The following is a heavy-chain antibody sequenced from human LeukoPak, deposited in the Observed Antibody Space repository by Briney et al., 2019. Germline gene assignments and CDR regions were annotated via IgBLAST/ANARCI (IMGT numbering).Heavy chain of an antibody. J-gene: IGHJ4*02. CDR3: ARVGRSSGRSDIVFDY. Sequence: SETLSLTCAISGDSVSSNSAAWNWIRQSPSRGLEWLGRTYYRSKWYNDYAVSVKSRITINPDTSKNQFSLQLNSVTPEDTAVYYCARVGRSSGRSDIVFDYWGQGTLVTVSS. CDR1: GDSVSSNSAA. CDR2: TYYRSKWYN. V-gene: IGHV6-1*01. D-gene: IGHD6-19*01.